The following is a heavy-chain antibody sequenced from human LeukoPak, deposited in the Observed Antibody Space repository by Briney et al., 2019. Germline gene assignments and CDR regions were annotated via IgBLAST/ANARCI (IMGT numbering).Heavy chain of an antibody. CDR1: GFTFSSFS. D-gene: IGHD6-19*01. CDR3: ARDEYSSGWYRPRYFQH. CDR2: ISSSGSPK. V-gene: IGHV3-48*04. Sequence: PGGSLRLSCTASGFTFSSFSMNWVRQAPGKGLEWLSYISSSGSPKYDADSVKGRFTISRDNAKSSLHLQMNSLRAEDTAVYYCARDEYSSGWYRPRYFQHWGQGTLVTVSS. J-gene: IGHJ1*01.